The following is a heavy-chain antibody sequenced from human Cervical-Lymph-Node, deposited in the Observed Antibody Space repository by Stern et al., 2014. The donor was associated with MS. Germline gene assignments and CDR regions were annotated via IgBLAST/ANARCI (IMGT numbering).Heavy chain of an antibody. D-gene: IGHD1-1*01. CDR2: ITNVGST. V-gene: IGHV3-53*01. CDR3: ARDTSSPERSDW. J-gene: IGHJ4*02. CDR1: GFTVSRDY. Sequence: DVQLVQSGGGVIQPGGSLRLSCTASGFTVSRDYMTLVRQAPGKGLEWVSLITNVGSTFYTDSVKGRFTISRDDSKNTVYLHMTSLRAEDTAMYYCARDTSSPERSDWWGQGTLVTVSS.